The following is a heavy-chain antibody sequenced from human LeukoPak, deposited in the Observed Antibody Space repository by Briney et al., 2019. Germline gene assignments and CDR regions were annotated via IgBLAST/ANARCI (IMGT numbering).Heavy chain of an antibody. J-gene: IGHJ4*02. CDR1: GFTFSSYW. CDR2: INQEGSEK. V-gene: IGHV3-7*01. D-gene: IGHD2/OR15-2a*01. Sequence: GGSLRLSCAASGFTFSSYWMSWVRQAPGKGLEWVANINQEGSEKYYVDSVKGRFTISRDNAKNSLFLQMNSLRVEDTAVYYCAAGENIFDYWGQGTLVTVSS. CDR3: AAGENIFDY.